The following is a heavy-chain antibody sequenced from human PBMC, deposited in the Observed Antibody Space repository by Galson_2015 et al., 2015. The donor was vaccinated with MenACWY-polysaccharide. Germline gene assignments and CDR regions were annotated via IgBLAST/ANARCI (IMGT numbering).Heavy chain of an antibody. CDR2: IWYDESDE. J-gene: IGHJ3*02. Sequence: SLRLSCAASGFTFSNYGMHWVRQAPGKGLEWMAVIWYDESDEYYADSVKGRFTISRDNSKNALYLQMNSLRAEDTAVYYYARADRNDGGRALDIWGQGTMVTVSS. CDR1: GFTFSNYG. CDR3: ARADRNDGGRALDI. V-gene: IGHV3-33*01. D-gene: IGHD1-1*01.